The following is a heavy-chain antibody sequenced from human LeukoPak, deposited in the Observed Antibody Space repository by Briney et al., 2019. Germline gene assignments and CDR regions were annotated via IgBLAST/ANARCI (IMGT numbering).Heavy chain of an antibody. CDR2: ISYDGSNK. Sequence: GGSLRLSCAASGFTFSSYAMHWVRQAPGKGLEWVAVISYDGSNKYYADSVKGRFTISRDNSKNTLYLQMNSLRAEDTAVYYCARAPNRDYWGQGTLVTVSS. CDR1: GFTFSSYA. V-gene: IGHV3-30*14. J-gene: IGHJ4*02. D-gene: IGHD1-14*01. CDR3: ARAPNRDY.